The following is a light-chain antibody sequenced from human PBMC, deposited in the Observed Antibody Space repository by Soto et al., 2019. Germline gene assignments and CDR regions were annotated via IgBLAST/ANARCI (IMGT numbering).Light chain of an antibody. CDR2: DAS. V-gene: IGKV1-33*01. Sequence: DIQMTQSPSSLSASVGDRVTITCQASQDITNSLNWYQQKPGRAPKPLIYDASNLETGVPSRFSGGGSGTDFTFTISSLQAEDVATYYCQQYDNVSLTFGGGTKVDIK. CDR3: QQYDNVSLT. CDR1: QDITNS. J-gene: IGKJ4*01.